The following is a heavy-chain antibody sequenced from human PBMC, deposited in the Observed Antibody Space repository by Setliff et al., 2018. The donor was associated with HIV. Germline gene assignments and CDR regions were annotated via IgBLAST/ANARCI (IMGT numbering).Heavy chain of an antibody. CDR1: GFTSSSFS. J-gene: IGHJ6*03. D-gene: IGHD3-9*01. CDR3: ARGDQTGYYTTYYYYMDL. V-gene: IGHV3-74*01. Sequence: GGSLRLSCAASGFTSSSFSMYWVRQAPGKGLVWVSRVNSDGRSTNYADSVKGRFTMSRDNAKNTLHLQMNSLRAEDTALYYCARGDQTGYYTTYYYYMDLWGKGTTGTVSS. CDR2: VNSDGRST.